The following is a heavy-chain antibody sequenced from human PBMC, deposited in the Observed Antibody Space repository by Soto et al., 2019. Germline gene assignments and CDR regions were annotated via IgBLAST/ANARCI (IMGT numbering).Heavy chain of an antibody. CDR3: AAFLADAFDI. D-gene: IGHD3-16*01. CDR1: GFTFTSCW. CDR2: IYPGDSDT. Sequence: GGSLRLSCAASGFTFTSCWIGWVRQMPGKGLEWMGIIYPGDSDTRYSPSFQGQVTISADKSISTAYLQWSSLKASDTAMYYCAAFLADAFDIWGQGTMVTVSS. J-gene: IGHJ3*02. V-gene: IGHV5-51*01.